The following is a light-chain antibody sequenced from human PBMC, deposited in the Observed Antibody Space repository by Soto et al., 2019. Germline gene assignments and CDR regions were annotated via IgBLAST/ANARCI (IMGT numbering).Light chain of an antibody. CDR1: VGL. Sequence: QAELTQPAAVAGSPGQSITSSSTSPVGLVSCSQQHQGQVPNLLTYDDAKRPSGVPSRFSGSKSGHTASLTISGIPTEDEADYYCCLYVAGRTYVFGTGTKVPVL. CDR3: CLYVAGRTYV. V-gene: IGLV2-23*01. CDR2: DDA. J-gene: IGLJ1*01.